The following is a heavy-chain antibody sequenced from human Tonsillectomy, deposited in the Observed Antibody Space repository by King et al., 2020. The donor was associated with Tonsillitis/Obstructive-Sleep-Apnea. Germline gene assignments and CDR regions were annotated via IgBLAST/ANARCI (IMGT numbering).Heavy chain of an antibody. CDR1: GGSISSSSYY. CDR2: IYYSGST. CDR3: ARPSIAVAGTVYYYYYGMDV. Sequence: QLQESGPGLVKPSETLSLTCTVSGGSISSSSYYWGWIRQPPGKGLEWIGSIYYSGSTYYNPSLKSRVTISVDTSKNQFSLKLSSVTAADTAVYYCARPSIAVAGTVYYYYYGMDVWGQGTTVTVSS. D-gene: IGHD6-19*01. V-gene: IGHV4-39*01. J-gene: IGHJ6*02.